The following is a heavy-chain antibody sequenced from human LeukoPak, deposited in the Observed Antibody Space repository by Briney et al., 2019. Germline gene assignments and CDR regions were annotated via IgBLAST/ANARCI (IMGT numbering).Heavy chain of an antibody. J-gene: IGHJ4*02. D-gene: IGHD6-19*01. V-gene: IGHV3-20*04. CDR1: GFTFDDYG. CDR2: INWNGGST. CDR3: ARDPPTGYSSGWYFDY. Sequence: GGSLRLSCAASGFTFDDYGLSWVRQAPGKGLEWVSGINWNGGSTGYADSVKGRFTISRDNAKNSLYLQMNSLRAEDTALYYCARDPPTGYSSGWYFDYWGQGTLVTVSS.